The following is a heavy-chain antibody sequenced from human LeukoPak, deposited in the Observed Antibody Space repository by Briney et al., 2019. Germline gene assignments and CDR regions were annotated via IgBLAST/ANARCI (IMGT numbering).Heavy chain of an antibody. D-gene: IGHD3-22*01. Sequence: ASVKVSCKASGYTFTSYDINWVRQATGQGLEWMGWMNPNSGNTGYAQKFQGRVTMTRNTSISTAYMELSSLRSEDTAVYYCASHYYDSRGYYFDEAFDIWGQGTMVTVSS. CDR1: GYTFTSYD. J-gene: IGHJ3*02. CDR3: ASHYYDSRGYYFDEAFDI. CDR2: MNPNSGNT. V-gene: IGHV1-8*01.